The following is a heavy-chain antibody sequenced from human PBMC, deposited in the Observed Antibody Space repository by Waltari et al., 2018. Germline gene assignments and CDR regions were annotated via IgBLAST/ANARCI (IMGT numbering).Heavy chain of an antibody. CDR3: ARAPITVVPGTQKGGMDV. Sequence: QVLLLQGGARPLKPSETLSLTCDLSGGSFINYRWNWIRQSPPKGLEGLGQIGYDGNTVYNPSLRGRVVIWMDTSKNQFSMTLTSVTAADTAVYYCARAPITVVPGTQKGGMDVWGHGTTVSVSS. CDR1: GGSFINYR. V-gene: IGHV4-34*01. J-gene: IGHJ6*02. CDR2: IGYDGNT. D-gene: IGHD3-3*01.